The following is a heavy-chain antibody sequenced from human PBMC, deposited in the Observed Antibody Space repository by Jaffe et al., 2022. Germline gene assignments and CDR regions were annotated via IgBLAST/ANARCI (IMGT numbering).Heavy chain of an antibody. CDR2: IYHSGST. J-gene: IGHJ4*02. V-gene: IGHV4-38-2*01. CDR3: ASQKGRGYDILTGYYTVFPAVYYFDY. Sequence: QVQLQESGPGLVKPSETLSLTCAVSGYSISSGYYWGWIRQPPGKGLEWIGSIYHSGSTYYNPSLKSRVTISVDTSKNQFSLKLSSVTAADTAVYYCASQKGRGYDILTGYYTVFPAVYYFDYWGQGTLVTVSS. CDR1: GYSISSGYY. D-gene: IGHD3-9*01.